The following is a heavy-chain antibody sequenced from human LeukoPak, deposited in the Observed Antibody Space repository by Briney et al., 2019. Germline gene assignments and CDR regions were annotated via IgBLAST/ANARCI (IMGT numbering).Heavy chain of an antibody. J-gene: IGHJ5*02. CDR1: GGSISSSSYY. Sequence: SETLSLTCTVSGGSISSSSYYWGWIRQPPGKGLEWIGYIYYSGSTNYNPSLKSRVTISVDTSKNQFSLKLSSVTAADTAVYYCARQTNWFDPWGQGTLVTVSS. V-gene: IGHV4-61*05. CDR3: ARQTNWFDP. CDR2: IYYSGST.